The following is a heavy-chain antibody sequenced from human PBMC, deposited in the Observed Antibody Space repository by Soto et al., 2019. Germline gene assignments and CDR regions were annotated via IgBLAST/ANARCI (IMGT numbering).Heavy chain of an antibody. D-gene: IGHD3-10*01. CDR1: GFNFRDYS. CDR3: AMDCGSGDGFDY. J-gene: IGHJ4*02. Sequence: ESGGGLVKPGGSLRLSCETSGFNFRDYSMNWVRQAPGEGLEWVALISSSSSYIYYADSVQGRFSVSRDNARNLMYLEITSLRVEDTATSYCAMDCGSGDGFDYWGQGIMVAVTS. V-gene: IGHV3-21*01. CDR2: ISSSSSYI.